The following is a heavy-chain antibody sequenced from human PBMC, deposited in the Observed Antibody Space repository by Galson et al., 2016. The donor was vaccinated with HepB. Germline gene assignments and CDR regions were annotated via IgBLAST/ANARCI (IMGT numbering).Heavy chain of an antibody. CDR1: GGTFNNYA. Sequence: SVKVSCKVSGGTFNNYALSWIRQAPGQGLEWMGGIIPLFGKADYAQKFQDRITITADESTNTTYMELSSLRSDDTAVYYCARGGADMAVVVVTNYEYWGQGTLVTVSS. CDR2: IIPLFGKA. D-gene: IGHD3-22*01. V-gene: IGHV1-69*13. J-gene: IGHJ4*02. CDR3: ARGGADMAVVVVTNYEY.